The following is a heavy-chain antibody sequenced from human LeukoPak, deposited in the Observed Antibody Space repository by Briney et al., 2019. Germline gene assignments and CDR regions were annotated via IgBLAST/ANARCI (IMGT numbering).Heavy chain of an antibody. CDR2: IRYDGSNK. V-gene: IGHV3-30*02. CDR3: AKDSGVAARPNYYYYMDV. CDR1: GFSFSTYG. Sequence: PGGSLRLSCAASGFSFSTYGMHWVRQAPGKGLEWVAFIRYDGSNKYYADSVKGRFTISRDNSKNTLYLQMNSLRAEDTAVYYCAKDSGVAARPNYYYYMDVWGKGTTVTVSS. D-gene: IGHD6-6*01. J-gene: IGHJ6*03.